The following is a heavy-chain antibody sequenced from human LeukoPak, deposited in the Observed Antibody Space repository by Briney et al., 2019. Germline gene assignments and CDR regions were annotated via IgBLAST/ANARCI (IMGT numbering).Heavy chain of an antibody. D-gene: IGHD2-15*01. CDR1: GGTFSSYA. CDR2: IIPIFGTA. Sequence: ASVKVSCKASGGTFSSYAISWVRQAPGQGLEWMGGIIPIFGTANYAQKFQGRVTITADKSTSTAYMELSSLRSEDTAVYYCARLEPRRRYCSGGSCEVFDPWGQGTLVTVSS. J-gene: IGHJ5*02. CDR3: ARLEPRRRYCSGGSCEVFDP. V-gene: IGHV1-69*06.